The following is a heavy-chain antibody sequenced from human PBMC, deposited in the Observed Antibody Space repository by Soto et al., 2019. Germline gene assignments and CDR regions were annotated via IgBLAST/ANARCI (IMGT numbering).Heavy chain of an antibody. V-gene: IGHV5-10-1*01. D-gene: IGHD2-15*01. CDR1: GYSFTSYW. J-gene: IGHJ6*02. Sequence: GESLKISCKGSGYSFTSYWISWVRQMPGKGLEWMGRIDPSDSYTNYSPSFQGHVTISADKSISTAYLQWSSLKASDTAMNYCASWQYCSGGSCSEYYYYGMDVWGQGTTVTVSS. CDR3: ASWQYCSGGSCSEYYYYGMDV. CDR2: IDPSDSYT.